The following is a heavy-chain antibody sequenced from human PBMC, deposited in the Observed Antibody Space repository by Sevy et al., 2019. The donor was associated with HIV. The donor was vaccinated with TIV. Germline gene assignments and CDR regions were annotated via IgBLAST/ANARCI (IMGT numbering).Heavy chain of an antibody. Sequence: GGSLRLSCAASGFTFSSYAMSWVRQAPGKGLEWVSAISGSGGSTYYADSVKGRFTISRDNSKNMLYLQMNNLRVEDTAVYYCARGKTGYGYALSYWGQGTLVTVSS. D-gene: IGHD5-18*01. V-gene: IGHV3-23*01. CDR2: ISGSGGST. CDR3: ARGKTGYGYALSY. CDR1: GFTFSSYA. J-gene: IGHJ4*02.